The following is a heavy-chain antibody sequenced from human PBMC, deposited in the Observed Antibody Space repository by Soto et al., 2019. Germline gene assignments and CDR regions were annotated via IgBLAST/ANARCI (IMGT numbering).Heavy chain of an antibody. J-gene: IGHJ4*02. V-gene: IGHV3-23*01. CDR1: GFTFSSYA. CDR2: ISGSGGST. Sequence: GGSLRLSCAASGFTFSSYAMSWVRQAPGKGLEWVSAISGSGGSTYYADSVKGRFTISRDNSKNTLYLQMNSLRAEDTAVYYCAKDGGPGIVVPAAVFDYWGQGTLVTSPQ. D-gene: IGHD2-2*01. CDR3: AKDGGPGIVVPAAVFDY.